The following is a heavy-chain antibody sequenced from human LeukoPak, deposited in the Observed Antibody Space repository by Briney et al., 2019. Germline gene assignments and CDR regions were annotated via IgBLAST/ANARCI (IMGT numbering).Heavy chain of an antibody. Sequence: SETLSLTCTVSGGSISSYYWSWIRQPPGKGLEWIGYIYYSGSTNYNPSLKSRVTMSVDTSKNRFSLKLSSVTAADTAVYYCARELSSWGPFDYWGQGTLVTVSS. J-gene: IGHJ4*02. CDR3: ARELSSWGPFDY. CDR2: IYYSGST. CDR1: GGSISSYY. V-gene: IGHV4-59*12. D-gene: IGHD6-13*01.